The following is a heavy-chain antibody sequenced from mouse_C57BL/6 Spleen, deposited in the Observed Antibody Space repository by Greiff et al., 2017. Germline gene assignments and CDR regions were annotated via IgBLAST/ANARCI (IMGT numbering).Heavy chain of an antibody. Sequence: VQLKESGAELVRPGASVKLSCTASGFNIKDDSMHWVKQRPEQGLEWIGWIDPENGGTEYASKFQGKATITADTSSNTAYLQLSILTSENTADYYCTTGTAQVWFADWGQGTLVTVSA. CDR3: TTGTAQVWFAD. CDR1: GFNIKDDS. CDR2: IDPENGGT. J-gene: IGHJ3*01. V-gene: IGHV14-4*01. D-gene: IGHD3-2*02.